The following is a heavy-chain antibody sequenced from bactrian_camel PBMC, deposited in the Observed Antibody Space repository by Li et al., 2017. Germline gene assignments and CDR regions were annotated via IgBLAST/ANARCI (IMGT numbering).Heavy chain of an antibody. D-gene: IGHD4*01. Sequence: HVQLVESGGGSVESGGSLRLSCVVSGVSVTTHCMGWFRQVSGKGREGLAAIDSDGVARYADSVEGRFAISRDIAKNTLYLQMDNLKPEDTAMYYCAATRRRGLTMERYCTPLTIEYWGQGTQVTVSS. CDR3: AATRRRGLTMERYCTPLTIEY. CDR2: IDSDGVA. V-gene: IGHV3S26*01. J-gene: IGHJ4*01. CDR1: GVSVTTHC.